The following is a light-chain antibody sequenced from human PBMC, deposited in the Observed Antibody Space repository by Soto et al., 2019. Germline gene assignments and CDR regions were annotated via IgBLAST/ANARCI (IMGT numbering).Light chain of an antibody. CDR2: GAS. Sequence: EVMLTQSPGTLSLSPGERATLSCRASQTISSTYLGWYQQKPGQAPRLLIYGASSRATGIPDRFSGSGSGKDFILTISRLEPEDFAVYYCQQYAGSPWTFGQGTKV. CDR3: QQYAGSPWT. J-gene: IGKJ1*01. V-gene: IGKV3-20*01. CDR1: QTISSTY.